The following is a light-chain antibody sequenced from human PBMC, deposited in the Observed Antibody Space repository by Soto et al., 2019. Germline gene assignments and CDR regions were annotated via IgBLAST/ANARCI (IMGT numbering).Light chain of an antibody. V-gene: IGKV1-5*01. CDR1: QSINNW. J-gene: IGKJ1*01. Sequence: DIQMTQSPSTLSASVGDRVSITCRASQSINNWLAWYQQKPGKAPKLLIYDASRLESGVPSRFSGSGSGTEFTLTISGMQPDDFATDYCQQYKNHVWTFGQGTKVEI. CDR2: DAS. CDR3: QQYKNHVWT.